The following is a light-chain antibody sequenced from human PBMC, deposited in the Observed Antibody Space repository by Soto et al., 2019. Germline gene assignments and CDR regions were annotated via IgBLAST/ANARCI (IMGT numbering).Light chain of an antibody. J-gene: IGLJ2*01. CDR2: NNN. CDR1: SSNIASNT. CDR3: EAWDDSLNGPL. Sequence: QSVLTQPPSASGTPGQRVTISCSGSSSNIASNTVNWYQQLPGTDPKLLIYNNNHPHSGVLDRFSGSKSGTSASLAISGLQSEDEADYYCEAWDDSLNGPLFGGGTKLTVL. V-gene: IGLV1-44*01.